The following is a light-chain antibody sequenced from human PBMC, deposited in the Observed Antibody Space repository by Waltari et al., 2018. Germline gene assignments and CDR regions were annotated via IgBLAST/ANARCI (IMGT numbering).Light chain of an antibody. CDR3: QHYNGYSRT. CDR1: QSTSDC. CDR2: KAS. V-gene: IGKV1-5*03. Sequence: DIQMTQSPSTLSASVGDRVTITCRASQSTSDCLAWYQQKPGKAPKLLIYKASNLESGVPSRFSGSGSGTEFTLTISSLQPDDSATYYCQHYNGYSRTFGQGTRVEIK. J-gene: IGKJ1*01.